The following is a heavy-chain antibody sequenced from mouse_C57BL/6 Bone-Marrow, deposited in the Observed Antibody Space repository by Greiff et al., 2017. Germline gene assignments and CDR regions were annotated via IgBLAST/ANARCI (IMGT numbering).Heavy chain of an antibody. CDR1: GFTFSNYW. J-gene: IGHJ2*01. CDR2: IRLKSDNYAT. D-gene: IGHD2-12*01. CDR3: TGCNYSHFDY. Sequence: EVKVEESGGGLVQPGGSMKLSCVASGFTFSNYWMNWVRQSPEKGLEWVAQIRLKSDNYATHYAESVKGRFTISRDDSKSSVYLQMNNLRAEDTGIYYCTGCNYSHFDYWGQGTTLTVSS. V-gene: IGHV6-3*01.